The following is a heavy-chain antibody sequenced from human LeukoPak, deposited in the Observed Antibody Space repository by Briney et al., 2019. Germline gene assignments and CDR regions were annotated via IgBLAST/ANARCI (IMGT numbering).Heavy chain of an antibody. D-gene: IGHD3-10*01. CDR2: SSYTGST. J-gene: IGHJ4*02. CDR1: GGSFSSDY. Sequence: SETLSLTCAVSGGSFSSDYWSWIRQPPGKGLEWVGWSSYTGSTKYDSSLNSRATISVDTSKNQFSLRLTSVTAADTAVYYCARFTYYRPFDYWGQGISVTVSS. CDR3: ARFTYYRPFDY. V-gene: IGHV4-59*01.